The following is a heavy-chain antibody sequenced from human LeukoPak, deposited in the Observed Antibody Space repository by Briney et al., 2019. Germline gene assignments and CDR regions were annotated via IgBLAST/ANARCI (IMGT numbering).Heavy chain of an antibody. D-gene: IGHD6-19*01. CDR1: GGSISSGGYS. V-gene: IGHV4-30-2*01. Sequence: PSETLSLTCAVSGGSISSGGYSWSWIRQPPGKGLEWIGYIYHSGSTYYNPSLKSRVTISVVRSKNQFSLKLSSVTAADTAVYYCARVAVAGTWFDPWGQGTLVTVSS. CDR3: ARVAVAGTWFDP. J-gene: IGHJ5*02. CDR2: IYHSGST.